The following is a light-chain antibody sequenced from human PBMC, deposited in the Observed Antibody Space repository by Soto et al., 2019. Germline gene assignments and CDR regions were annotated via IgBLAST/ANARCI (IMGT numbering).Light chain of an antibody. CDR3: QQYGNSPPGT. CDR2: GAS. V-gene: IGKV3-20*01. Sequence: EIVLTQSPATLSLSPGERATLSCRASQSVSSYLAWYQQKPGQAPRLLIYGASNRATGIPDRFSGSGSGADFTLTISRLEPEDFAVYFCQQYGNSPPGTCGQGTRRE. CDR1: QSVSSY. J-gene: IGKJ5*01.